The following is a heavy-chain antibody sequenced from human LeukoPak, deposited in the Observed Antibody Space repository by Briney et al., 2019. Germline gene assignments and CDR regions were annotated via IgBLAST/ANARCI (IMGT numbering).Heavy chain of an antibody. CDR1: GYSFSSSW. V-gene: IGHV3-48*04. CDR2: ISFSVNTK. Sequence: GSLRLSCTASGYSFSSSWMSWVRQAPGKGLEWVSYISFSVNTKYYGDSVKGRFTISRDNAKNSLYLHMDSLRAEDTAVYYCARGAYSSGWAYFDHWGQGTLVTVSS. J-gene: IGHJ4*02. D-gene: IGHD6-19*01. CDR3: ARGAYSSGWAYFDH.